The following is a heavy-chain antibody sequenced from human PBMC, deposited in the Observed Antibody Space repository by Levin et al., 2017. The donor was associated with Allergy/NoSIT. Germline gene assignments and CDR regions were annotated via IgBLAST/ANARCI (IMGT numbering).Heavy chain of an antibody. J-gene: IGHJ3*01. Sequence: HPGGSLRLSCAASGFTFSEYAMTWVHQAPGKGLEWVSVITGGGSDTYYGDSVKGRFTVSRDNSKNTLYLELNGLRADDTAVYYCAKKQGGTTGFSFDVWGQGTMVTVSS. V-gene: IGHV3-23*01. D-gene: IGHD1/OR15-1a*01. CDR3: AKKQGGTTGFSFDV. CDR1: GFTFSEYA. CDR2: ITGGGSDT.